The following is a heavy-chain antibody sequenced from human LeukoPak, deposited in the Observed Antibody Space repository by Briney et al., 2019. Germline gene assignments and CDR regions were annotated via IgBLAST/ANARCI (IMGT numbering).Heavy chain of an antibody. D-gene: IGHD4-17*01. Sequence: GGSLRLSCAASGFTFSSYAMTWVRQAPGKGLEWVSSINNSGTDTYYEDSVKGRFTISRDNSKNTLFLHINSLSAEDTAVYYCAAAVNTGRAEHYWGQGTLVTVSS. CDR2: INNSGTDT. J-gene: IGHJ4*02. CDR3: AAAVNTGRAEHY. CDR1: GFTFSSYA. V-gene: IGHV3-23*01.